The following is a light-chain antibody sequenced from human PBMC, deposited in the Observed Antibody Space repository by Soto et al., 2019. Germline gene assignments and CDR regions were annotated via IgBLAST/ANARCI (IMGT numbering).Light chain of an antibody. CDR2: EVS. V-gene: IGLV2-14*01. CDR1: SGDVGGYNY. J-gene: IGLJ1*01. Sequence: QSALTQPASVSGSPGQSITISCTGTSGDVGGYNYVSWYQQHPGKAPKLMIYEVSNRPSGVSIRFSDSKSGNTASLTISGLQAEDEADYYYSSYTSSTSLDVFGTGTKVTVL. CDR3: SSYTSSTSLDV.